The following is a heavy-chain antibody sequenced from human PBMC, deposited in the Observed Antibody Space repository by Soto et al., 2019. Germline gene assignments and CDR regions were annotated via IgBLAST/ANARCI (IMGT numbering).Heavy chain of an antibody. CDR2: ISYDGSNK. Sequence: QVQLAESGGGVVQPGRSLRLSCAASGFTFSSYAMHWVRQAPGKGLEWVAVISYDGSNKYYADSVKGRFTISRDNSKNTLYLQMNSLRAEDTAVYYCARDRSYGSYYYYGMDVWGQGTTVTVSS. D-gene: IGHD5-18*01. J-gene: IGHJ6*02. CDR1: GFTFSSYA. V-gene: IGHV3-30-3*01. CDR3: ARDRSYGSYYYYGMDV.